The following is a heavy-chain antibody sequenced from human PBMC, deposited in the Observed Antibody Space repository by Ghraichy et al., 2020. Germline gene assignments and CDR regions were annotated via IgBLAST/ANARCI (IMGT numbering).Heavy chain of an antibody. V-gene: IGHV3-15*01. CDR1: GFTFNNAW. CDR2: LKSKTLGETT. D-gene: IGHD3-10*01. J-gene: IGHJ4*02. Sequence: GGSLRLSCAASGFTFNNAWMTWVRQSPGKGLEWVGLLKSKTLGETTDYAAPVKGRFTISRDDSKDTLYLQMNSLQTDDTAVYYCIHGSGYLDYWGQGTLVTVSS. CDR3: IHGSGYLDY.